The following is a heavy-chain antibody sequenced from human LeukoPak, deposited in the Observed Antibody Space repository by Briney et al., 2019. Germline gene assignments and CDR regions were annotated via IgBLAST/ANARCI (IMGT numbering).Heavy chain of an antibody. V-gene: IGHV3-48*01. Sequence: GGSLRLSCAASGFTFSSYSMNWVRQAPGKGREWVSYISSSSSTIYYADSVKGRFTISRDNAKNSLYLQMNSLRAEDTAVYYCARDSNFWSGYFPRWFDYWGQGTLVTVSS. CDR3: ARDSNFWSGYFPRWFDY. J-gene: IGHJ4*02. CDR2: ISSSSSTI. CDR1: GFTFSSYS. D-gene: IGHD3-3*01.